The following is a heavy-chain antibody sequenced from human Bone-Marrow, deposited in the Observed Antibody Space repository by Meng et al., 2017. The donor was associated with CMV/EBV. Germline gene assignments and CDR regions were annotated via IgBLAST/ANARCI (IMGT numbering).Heavy chain of an antibody. CDR1: GGSFSGYY. J-gene: IGHJ6*02. CDR2: INHSGST. V-gene: IGHV4-34*01. D-gene: IGHD2-2*02. CDR3: ARSRVFLGYCSSTSCYIYPPYYYYGMDV. Sequence: SETLSLTCAVYGGSFSGYYWSWIRQPPGKGLEWIGEINHSGSTNYNPSLKSRVTISVDTSKNQFSLKLSSVTAADTAVYYCARSRVFLGYCSSTSCYIYPPYYYYGMDVWGQGTTVTVSS.